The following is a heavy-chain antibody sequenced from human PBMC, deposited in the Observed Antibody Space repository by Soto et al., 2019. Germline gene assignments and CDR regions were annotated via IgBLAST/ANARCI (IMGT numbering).Heavy chain of an antibody. V-gene: IGHV2-5*02. CDR3: AHTLVAGLAYYFDY. CDR2: IYLDDDN. J-gene: IGHJ4*02. Sequence: HITLKESGPTLVKPTQTLTLTCTFSGFSLSTTRVCVGWIRQPPGKALEWLALIYLDDDNRYRPFLNSGHTITKDTSNTQVVLTITNMDPMDPATYFCAHTLVAGLAYYFDYWGQGTLVTVSS. D-gene: IGHD6-19*01. CDR1: GFSLSTTRVC.